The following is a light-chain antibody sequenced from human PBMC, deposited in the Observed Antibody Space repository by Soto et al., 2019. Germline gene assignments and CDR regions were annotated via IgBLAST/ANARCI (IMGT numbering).Light chain of an antibody. Sequence: QSVLTQPPSVSAAPGQKVNISCSGSSSNIGNNYVSWYQQLPGTAPKLLIYDNNKRPSGIPDRFSGSKSGTSATLGITGLQTGDEADYYCGTWDSSLSAGVFGGRTKLTVL. J-gene: IGLJ2*01. CDR2: DNN. CDR3: GTWDSSLSAGV. V-gene: IGLV1-51*01. CDR1: SSNIGNNY.